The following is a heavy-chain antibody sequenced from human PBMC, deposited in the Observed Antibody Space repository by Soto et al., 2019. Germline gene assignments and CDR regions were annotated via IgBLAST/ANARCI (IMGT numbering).Heavy chain of an antibody. Sequence: EVQLVESGGALVKPGGSLRLSCAASGFTFSTYSMNWVRQGPGKGLEWLSSISSSRNYIHYADPVKGRFTISRDNAKKSLYLQMDSLRAEDTAVYYCARTSVEDYDSSGYTAFDIWGQGTMVTVSS. J-gene: IGHJ3*02. CDR3: ARTSVEDYDSSGYTAFDI. CDR1: GFTFSTYS. CDR2: ISSSRNYI. D-gene: IGHD3-22*01. V-gene: IGHV3-21*02.